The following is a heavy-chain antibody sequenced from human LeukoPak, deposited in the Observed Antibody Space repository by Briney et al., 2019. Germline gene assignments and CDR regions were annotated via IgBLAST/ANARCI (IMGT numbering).Heavy chain of an antibody. Sequence: SSETLSLTCTVSGGSISSYYWSWIRQPPGKGLERIGYIYYSGSTNYNPSLKSRVTISVDTSKNQFSLKLSSVTAADTAVYYCARGVAVAGHTYFDYWGQGTLVTVSS. CDR3: ARGVAVAGHTYFDY. V-gene: IGHV4-59*01. J-gene: IGHJ4*02. CDR1: GGSISSYY. D-gene: IGHD6-19*01. CDR2: IYYSGST.